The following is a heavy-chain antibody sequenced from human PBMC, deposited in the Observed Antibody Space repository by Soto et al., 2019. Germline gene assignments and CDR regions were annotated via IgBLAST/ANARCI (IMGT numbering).Heavy chain of an antibody. CDR3: AKEGPTRYSSSWYFDY. CDR1: GFTFSSYG. V-gene: IGHV3-30*18. CDR2: ISYDGSNK. Sequence: VQLVESGAGLVKPGGSLRLSCAASGFTFSSYGMHWVRQAPGTGLEWVAVISYDGSNKYYPDSVQDRFTISRDNSKNTLYLQMNSLRAEDTAVYYCAKEGPTRYSSSWYFDYWGQGTLVTVAS. J-gene: IGHJ4*02. D-gene: IGHD6-13*01.